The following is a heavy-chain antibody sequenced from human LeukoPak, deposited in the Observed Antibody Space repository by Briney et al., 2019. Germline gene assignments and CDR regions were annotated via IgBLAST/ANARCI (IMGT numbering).Heavy chain of an antibody. CDR2: IYTSRSN. J-gene: IGHJ5*02. Sequence: SETLYLTCTVSGGSISSGSYNWIWIRQPAGNELEWIGRIYTSRSNYYNPSLKSRFTIPVDTSNHQFSLKLSSVTAADTAVYYCARDVSSNYDWFDPWGQGTLVTVSS. V-gene: IGHV4-61*02. D-gene: IGHD4-11*01. CDR3: ARDVSSNYDWFDP. CDR1: GGSISSGSYN.